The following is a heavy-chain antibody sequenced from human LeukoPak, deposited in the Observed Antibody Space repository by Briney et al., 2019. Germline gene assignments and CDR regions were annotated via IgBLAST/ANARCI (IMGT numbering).Heavy chain of an antibody. V-gene: IGHV1-24*01. CDR3: VTHPPAGGFGP. CDR2: YEPEEGET. J-gene: IGHJ5*02. CDR1: GYSLSDLS. D-gene: IGHD3-10*01. Sequence: ASVKVSCKVSGYSLSDLSIQWVRQGRGKGLEWMGGYEPEEGETIYAEKFHGRVTMTADPSTDTADMVLSNLRFDHTAIYYCVTHPPAGGFGPWGQGTLVTVSS.